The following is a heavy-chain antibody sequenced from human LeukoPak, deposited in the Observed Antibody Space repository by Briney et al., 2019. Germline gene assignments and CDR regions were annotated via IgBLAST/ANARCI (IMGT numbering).Heavy chain of an antibody. V-gene: IGHV1-58*01. CDR3: AADDGDILTAPGDY. Sequence: SVKVSCKASGFTFTSSAVQWVRQARGQRLEWIGWIVVGSGNTNYAQKFQERVTITRDMSTSTAYMELSSLRSEDTAVYYRAADDGDILTAPGDYWGQGTLVTVSS. J-gene: IGHJ4*02. CDR1: GFTFTSSA. CDR2: IVVGSGNT. D-gene: IGHD3-9*01.